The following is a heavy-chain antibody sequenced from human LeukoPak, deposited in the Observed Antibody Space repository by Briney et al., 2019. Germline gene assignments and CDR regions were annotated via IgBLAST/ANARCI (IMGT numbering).Heavy chain of an antibody. J-gene: IGHJ3*01. CDR1: GYSFTTHW. CDR2: IFPGDSET. Sequence: GESLKISCKGSGYSFTTHWIGWVRKLPGKGLEWMGLIFPGDSETIYSPSFQGQVNISDDKSINTAYLQWSSLKASDTAMYYCARRVGGVDAFDLWGQGTMVTVSS. D-gene: IGHD1-26*01. V-gene: IGHV5-51*01. CDR3: ARRVGGVDAFDL.